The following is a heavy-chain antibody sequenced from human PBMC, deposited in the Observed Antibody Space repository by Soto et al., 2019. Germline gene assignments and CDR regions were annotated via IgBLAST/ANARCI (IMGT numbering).Heavy chain of an antibody. CDR2: INAGNGNT. J-gene: IGHJ5*02. Sequence: ASVKVSCKASGYTFTSYAMHWVRQAPGQRLEWMGWINAGNGNTKYSQKFQGRVTITRDTSASTAYMELSSLRSEDTAVYYCARDILSLPLHWFDPWGQGPLVTVSS. CDR3: ARDILSLPLHWFDP. D-gene: IGHD2-15*01. V-gene: IGHV1-3*01. CDR1: GYTFTSYA.